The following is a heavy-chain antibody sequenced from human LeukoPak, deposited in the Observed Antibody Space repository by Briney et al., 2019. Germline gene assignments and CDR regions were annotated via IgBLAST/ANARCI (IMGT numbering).Heavy chain of an antibody. CDR3: ARRLSDSSSYDSVVFSAPPDY. V-gene: IGHV4-30-4*01. CDR1: GGSISSGDYY. J-gene: IGHJ4*02. CDR2: IYYSGST. D-gene: IGHD3-22*01. Sequence: SQTLSLTCTVSGGSISSGDYYWSWIRRPPGKGLEWIGYIYYSGSTYYNPSLKSRVTISVDTSKNQFSLKLSSVTAADTAVYYCARRLSDSSSYDSVVFSAPPDYWGQGTLVTVSS.